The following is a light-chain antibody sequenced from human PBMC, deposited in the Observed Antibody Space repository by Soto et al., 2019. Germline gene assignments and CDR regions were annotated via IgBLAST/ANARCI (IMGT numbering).Light chain of an antibody. V-gene: IGLV2-14*01. Sequence: QSALTQSASVSGSPGQSITISCTGTSSDIGGYNYVSWYQQHPDKAPKLMIFEVSNRPSGVSNRFSGSKSGNTASLTISGLLPEDEADYYCSSYTTSSTVAFGGGPKVTVL. CDR1: SSDIGGYNY. CDR3: SSYTTSSTVA. J-gene: IGLJ2*01. CDR2: EVS.